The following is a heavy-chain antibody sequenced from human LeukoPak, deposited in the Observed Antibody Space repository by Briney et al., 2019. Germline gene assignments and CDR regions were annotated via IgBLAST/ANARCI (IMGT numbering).Heavy chain of an antibody. V-gene: IGHV4-30-4*01. CDR3: ARATDAIFDWFDS. CDR2: MYYSGST. J-gene: IGHJ5*01. D-gene: IGHD2-21*02. Sequence: PSETLSLTCTVSGGSVSGGNYFWTWIRQPPGKGLEWIGYMYYSGSTYYNPSLKSRVIISVDPSKNQFTLKLTSVSAADTAMYYCARATDAIFDWFDSWGQGTLDTVSS. CDR1: GGSVSGGNYF.